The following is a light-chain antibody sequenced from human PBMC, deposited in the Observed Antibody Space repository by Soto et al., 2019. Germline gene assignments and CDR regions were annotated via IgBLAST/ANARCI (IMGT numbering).Light chain of an antibody. CDR1: QGISSW. V-gene: IGKV1-12*01. Sequence: DIQMTQSPSSVSASVGDRITITCRASQGISSWVAWYQQKPGKAPSLRIYAASSLQSGVPSRFSGSGSGTEFTLTISSLQPEDFATYYCQQADTFPLTFGGGTKVEIK. J-gene: IGKJ4*01. CDR2: AAS. CDR3: QQADTFPLT.